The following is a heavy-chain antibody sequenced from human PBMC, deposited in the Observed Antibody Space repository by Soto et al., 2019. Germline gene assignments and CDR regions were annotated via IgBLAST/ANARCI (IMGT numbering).Heavy chain of an antibody. Sequence: ASVKVSCKASGYTFTSYYMHWARQAPGQGLEWMGIINPSGGSTSYAQKFQGRVTITRDTSTSTVYMELSSLRSEDTAVYYCAREFCLDIVVVPAAMADRSPPDYGMDVWGQGTTVTVSS. CDR3: AREFCLDIVVVPAAMADRSPPDYGMDV. J-gene: IGHJ6*02. D-gene: IGHD2-2*01. CDR1: GYTFTSYY. V-gene: IGHV1-46*01. CDR2: INPSGGST.